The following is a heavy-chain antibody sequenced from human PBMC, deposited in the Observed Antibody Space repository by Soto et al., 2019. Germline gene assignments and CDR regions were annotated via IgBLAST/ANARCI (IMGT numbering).Heavy chain of an antibody. J-gene: IGHJ6*02. Sequence: QVQLQESGPGLVKPSGTLSLTCTVSGDSISSRNWWSWVRQSPGKGREWVGEIYHSGSTNYNPSLKSRVGMSVDKSKNQFSLNLNSVTVADTAVYYCARRDYDFWSGYLDVWGQGTTVNVSS. D-gene: IGHD3-3*01. CDR1: GDSISSRNW. CDR3: ARRDYDFWSGYLDV. CDR2: IYHSGST. V-gene: IGHV4-4*02.